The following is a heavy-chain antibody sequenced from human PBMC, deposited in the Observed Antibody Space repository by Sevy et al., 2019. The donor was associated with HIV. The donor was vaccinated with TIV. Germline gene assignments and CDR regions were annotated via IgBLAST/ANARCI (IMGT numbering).Heavy chain of an antibody. Sequence: SETLSLTCTVSGGSISSYYWSWIRQPAGKGLEWIGRIYTSGSTNYNPSLKSRVTMSVDTSKNQFSLKLSSVTAADTAVYYCARGPYSSGLYYYYSMDVWGQGTTVTVSS. CDR3: ARGPYSSGLYYYYSMDV. CDR2: IYTSGST. V-gene: IGHV4-4*07. D-gene: IGHD6-19*01. CDR1: GGSISSYY. J-gene: IGHJ6*02.